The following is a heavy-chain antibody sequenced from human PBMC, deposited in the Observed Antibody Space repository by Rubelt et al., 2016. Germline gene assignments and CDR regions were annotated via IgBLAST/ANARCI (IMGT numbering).Heavy chain of an antibody. Sequence: QVQLVQSGAEVKKPGSSVKVSCKASGGTFSSYAISWVRQAPGQGLEWMGRINPNSGGTNYAQKFQGRVTMTRDRSISQGYMGRSRLGSDDSAVYYCARSDAFGGDHDYWGQGTLVTVSS. CDR1: GGTFSSYA. J-gene: IGHJ4*02. D-gene: IGHD3-3*01. CDR2: INPNSGGT. CDR3: ARSDAFGGDHDY. V-gene: IGHV1-2*02.